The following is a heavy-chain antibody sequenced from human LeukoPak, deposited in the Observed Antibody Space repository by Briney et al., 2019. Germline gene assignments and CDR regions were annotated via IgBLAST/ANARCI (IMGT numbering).Heavy chain of an antibody. J-gene: IGHJ3*02. Sequence: ASVKVSCKASGYTFTSYGISWVRQAPGQGLEWMGWISAYNGNTNYAQKLQGRVTMTTDTSTSTAYMELRSLRSDDTAVYYCAREIRDSSGWYRRAFDIWGQGTMVTVSS. V-gene: IGHV1-18*01. CDR1: GYTFTSYG. CDR2: ISAYNGNT. D-gene: IGHD6-19*01. CDR3: AREIRDSSGWYRRAFDI.